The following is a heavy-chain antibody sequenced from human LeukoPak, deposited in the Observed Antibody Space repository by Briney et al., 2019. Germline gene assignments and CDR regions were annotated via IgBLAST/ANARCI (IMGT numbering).Heavy chain of an antibody. Sequence: SQTLSLTCAISGDSVSSNSAAWIWIRQSPSRGLEWLGRTSFKSKRYYDYAVSVKGRVSIRPDTSQNHFSLQLSSVTPEDTAVYYCARGPYYILTGYKSQYYGMDVWGQGTTVTVSS. CDR1: GDSVSSNSAA. CDR2: TSFKSKRYY. V-gene: IGHV6-1*01. D-gene: IGHD3-9*01. J-gene: IGHJ6*02. CDR3: ARGPYYILTGYKSQYYGMDV.